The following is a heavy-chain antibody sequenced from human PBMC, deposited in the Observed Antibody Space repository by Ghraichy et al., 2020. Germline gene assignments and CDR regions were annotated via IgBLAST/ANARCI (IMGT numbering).Heavy chain of an antibody. V-gene: IGHV4-34*01. J-gene: IGHJ5*02. CDR2: INHSGST. CDR1: GGSFSGYY. CDR3: ARAITIFGVVSNWFDP. D-gene: IGHD3-3*01. Sequence: SETLSLTCAVYGGSFSGYYWSWIRQRPGKGLEWIGEINHSGSTNYNPSLKSRVPISVDTSKNQFSLTLSFVTAAGTAVYYCARAITIFGVVSNWFDPWGQGTLVTVSS.